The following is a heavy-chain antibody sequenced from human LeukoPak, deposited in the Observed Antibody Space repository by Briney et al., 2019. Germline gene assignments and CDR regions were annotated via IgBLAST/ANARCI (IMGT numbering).Heavy chain of an antibody. CDR2: IYYSGST. CDR3: ARDGNYDSSGYYYERYFQH. Sequence: PSETLSLTCTVSRGSIISSIYYWGWIRPPPGKGLVWSGYIYYSGSTYYNPSLKSRVTISVDTSKNQFSLKLSSVTAADTAVYYCARDGNYDSSGYYYERYFQHWGQGTLVTVSS. J-gene: IGHJ1*01. D-gene: IGHD3-22*01. V-gene: IGHV4-39*07. CDR1: RGSIISSIYY.